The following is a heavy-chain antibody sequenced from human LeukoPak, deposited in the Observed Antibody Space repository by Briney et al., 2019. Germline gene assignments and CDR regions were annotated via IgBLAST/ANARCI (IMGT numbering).Heavy chain of an antibody. Sequence: GGSLRLSCAASGFTFSSYWMSWVRQAPGKGLEWVANIKQDGSEKYYVDSVKGRFTISRDNAKNSLYLQMNSLRAEDTAVYYCATEIQLERRRGFDYWGQGTLVTVSS. V-gene: IGHV3-7*03. CDR2: IKQDGSEK. CDR1: GFTFSSYW. D-gene: IGHD1-1*01. CDR3: ATEIQLERRRGFDY. J-gene: IGHJ4*02.